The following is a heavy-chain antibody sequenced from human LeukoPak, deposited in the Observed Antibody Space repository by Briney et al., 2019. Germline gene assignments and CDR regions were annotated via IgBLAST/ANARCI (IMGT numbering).Heavy chain of an antibody. CDR3: ARWRSSWHSAY. Sequence: GESLKISCKGSGYRFTSYWIGWVRQMPGKGLEWMGIIYPGDSNTRYSPSFQGQVTFSADRSTSTAYLQWSSLKASDSAMYYCARWRSSWHSAYWGQGTLVTVSS. CDR2: IYPGDSNT. V-gene: IGHV5-51*01. J-gene: IGHJ4*02. CDR1: GYRFTSYW. D-gene: IGHD6-13*01.